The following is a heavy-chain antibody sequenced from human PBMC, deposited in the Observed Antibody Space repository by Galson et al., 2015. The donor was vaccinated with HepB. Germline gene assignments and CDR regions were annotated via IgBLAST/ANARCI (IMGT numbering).Heavy chain of an antibody. Sequence: QSGAEVKKPGESLRISCKGSGYSFTSYWITWVRQMPGNGLEWMGTIDPSDSYTNFSPSFEGQVTISADKSISTAYLQWSSLKASDTAMYYCARHQNWWDRYWGQGTLVTVSS. CDR3: ARHQNWWDRY. D-gene: IGHD2-8*02. V-gene: IGHV5-10-1*04. CDR1: GYSFTSYW. CDR2: IDPSDSYT. J-gene: IGHJ4*02.